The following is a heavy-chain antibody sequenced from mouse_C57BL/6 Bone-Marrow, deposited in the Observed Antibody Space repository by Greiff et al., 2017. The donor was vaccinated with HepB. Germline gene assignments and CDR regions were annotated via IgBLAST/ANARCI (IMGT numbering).Heavy chain of an antibody. D-gene: IGHD1-2*01. V-gene: IGHV14-1*01. CDR3: TRVRRLYFDY. CDR2: IDPEDGDT. CDR1: GYNINDYY. Sequence: VKLQQSGAELVRPGASVKMSCTASGYNINDYYMHWVKQRPEQGLECIGRIDPEDGDTDYAPKFQGKATLTADTSSNTAYLQLSSLTSEDSAVYYCTRVRRLYFDYWGQGTTLTVSS. J-gene: IGHJ2*01.